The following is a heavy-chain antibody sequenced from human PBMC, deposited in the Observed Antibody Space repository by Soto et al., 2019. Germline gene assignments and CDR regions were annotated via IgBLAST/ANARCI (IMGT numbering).Heavy chain of an antibody. J-gene: IGHJ5*02. CDR3: ARDEYYDSNNWFDH. D-gene: IGHD3-22*01. CDR1: GGAITAYY. Sequence: PSETLSLTXTVSGGAITAYYWSWIQQPVGEGLQWIGRVYSTGSTNYNPSLRSRVTMSVDTSQNQFFLRLSSVTAADTAVYYCARDEYYDSNNWFDHWGQGILVTVSS. V-gene: IGHV4-4*07. CDR2: VYSTGST.